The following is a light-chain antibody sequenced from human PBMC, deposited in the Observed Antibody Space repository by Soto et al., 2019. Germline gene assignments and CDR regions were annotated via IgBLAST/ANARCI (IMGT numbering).Light chain of an antibody. CDR2: AAS. CDR1: QGIRDD. V-gene: IGKV1-6*01. CDR3: RQDYDYPYT. J-gene: IGKJ2*01. Sequence: AIQMTQSPSSLSASVGDRVTITCRASQGIRDDLGWYQQKPGKAPKLLIYAASNLQSGVPSRFSGSGFGTDFTLIISSLQPEDFATYSCRQDYDYPYTFGQGTKVDIK.